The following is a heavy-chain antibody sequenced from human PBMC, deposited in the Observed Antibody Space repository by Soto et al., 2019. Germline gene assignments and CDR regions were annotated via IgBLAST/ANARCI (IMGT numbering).Heavy chain of an antibody. V-gene: IGHV3-23*01. D-gene: IGHD1-1*01. Sequence: GGSLRLSCAASGLTFSSYAMSWVRQAPGKGLEWVSAISGSGGSTYYADSVKGRFTISRDNSKNTLYLQMNSLRAEDTAVYYCARDTSWKDLVWCFDPWCQGTLVTVSS. J-gene: IGHJ5*02. CDR1: GLTFSSYA. CDR2: ISGSGGST. CDR3: ARDTSWKDLVWCFDP.